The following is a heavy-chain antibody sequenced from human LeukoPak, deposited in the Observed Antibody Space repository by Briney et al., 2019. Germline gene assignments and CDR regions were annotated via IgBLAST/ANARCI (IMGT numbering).Heavy chain of an antibody. CDR3: ARQKCTSTSCLTKNAFDV. J-gene: IGHJ3*01. Sequence: SETLSLTCTVSGSISSYYWSWIRRAPGKGLEWIGYIYTSGSTNYNPSLKSRVTISVDTSKNQFSLDLSSVTAADTAVYYCARQKCTSTSCLTKNAFDVWGQGTMVTVSS. CDR1: GSISSYY. D-gene: IGHD2-2*01. CDR2: IYTSGST. V-gene: IGHV4-4*09.